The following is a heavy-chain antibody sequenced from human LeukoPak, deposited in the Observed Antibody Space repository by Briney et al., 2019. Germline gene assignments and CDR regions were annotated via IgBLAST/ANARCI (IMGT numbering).Heavy chain of an antibody. CDR3: ARSGTMVRGWLSYYYYGMDV. V-gene: IGHV4-59*01. J-gene: IGHJ6*02. Sequence: SETLSLTCTVSGGSISSYYWSWIRQPPGKGLEWIGYIYYSGSTNYNPSLKSRVTISVDTSKNQFSLKLSSVTAADTAVYYCARSGTMVRGWLSYYYYGMDVWGQGTTVTVSS. CDR1: GGSISSYY. D-gene: IGHD3-10*01. CDR2: IYYSGST.